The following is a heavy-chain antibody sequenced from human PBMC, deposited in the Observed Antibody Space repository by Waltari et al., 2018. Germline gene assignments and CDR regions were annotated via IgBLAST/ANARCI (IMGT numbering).Heavy chain of an antibody. Sequence: QVQLQQWGAGLLKPSETLSLTCAVYGGSFSGYYWSWIRQPPGKGTEWIGEINHSGSTNYNPSLKSRVTISVDTSKNQFSLKLSSVTAADTAVYYCARGCYDYIWGSAWGVYYYYYMDVWGKGTTVTVSS. V-gene: IGHV4-34*01. CDR3: ARGCYDYIWGSAWGVYYYYYMDV. D-gene: IGHD3-16*01. CDR2: INHSGST. CDR1: GGSFSGYY. J-gene: IGHJ6*03.